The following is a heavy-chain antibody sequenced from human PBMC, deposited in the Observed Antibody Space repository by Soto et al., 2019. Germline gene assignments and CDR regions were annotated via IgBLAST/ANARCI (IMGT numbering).Heavy chain of an antibody. CDR1: GFTFVKYG. Sequence: EVRLVESGGDLVQPGGSLRLSCAASGFTFVKYGINWFRQAPGKGLEWISDISRNGDATYYAESVKGRFTSSRDNAKASVDVQMSNLRPADTAVYYCARGLGAGSPVPHWCDPWGQGTLSTVSS. CDR2: ISRNGDAT. D-gene: IGHD6-19*01. J-gene: IGHJ5*02. V-gene: IGHV3-48*03. CDR3: ARGLGAGSPVPHWCDP.